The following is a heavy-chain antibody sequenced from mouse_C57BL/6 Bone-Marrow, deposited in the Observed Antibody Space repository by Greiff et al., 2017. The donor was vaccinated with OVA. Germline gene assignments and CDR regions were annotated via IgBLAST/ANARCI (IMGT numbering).Heavy chain of an antibody. CDR2: IYPGSGNT. J-gene: IGHJ2*01. V-gene: IGHV1-76*01. Sequence: QVQLQQSGAELVRPGASVKLSCKASGYTFTDYYINWVKQRPGQGLEWIARIYPGSGNTYYNEKFKGKATLTAEKSSSTAYMQLSSLTSEDSAVYCCARSDGYFLYYFDYWGQGTTLTVSS. D-gene: IGHD2-3*01. CDR1: GYTFTDYY. CDR3: ARSDGYFLYYFDY.